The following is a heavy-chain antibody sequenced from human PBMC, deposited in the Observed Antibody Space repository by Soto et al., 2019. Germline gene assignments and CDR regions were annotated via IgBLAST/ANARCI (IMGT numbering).Heavy chain of an antibody. CDR1: GFSFSTYW. CDR3: AKGGHIDF. CDR2: IKADGSET. Sequence: EVQVVESGGGLVQPGGSLRLSCVASGFSFSTYWMSWVRQVLGTGLEWVANIKADGSETHYVESVRGRFTISRDNAKTSLYLQVNSLRAEDKAVYYCAKGGHIDFCGQGTLVTVSS. J-gene: IGHJ4*02. V-gene: IGHV3-7*03. D-gene: IGHD3-16*01.